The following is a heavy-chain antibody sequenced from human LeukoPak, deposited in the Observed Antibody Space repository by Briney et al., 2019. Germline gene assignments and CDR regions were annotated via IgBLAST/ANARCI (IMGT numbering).Heavy chain of an antibody. CDR1: GFTFSGSA. V-gene: IGHV3-73*01. CDR2: IRSKANSYAT. D-gene: IGHD2-15*01. Sequence: GGSLRLSCAASGFTFSGSAMHWVRQASGKGLEWVGRIRSKANSYATAYAASVKGRFTISRDDSKNTAYLQMNSLKTEDTAVYYCTRQVEYCNGGSCYYPYWGQGTLVTVSS. CDR3: TRQVEYCNGGSCYYPY. J-gene: IGHJ4*02.